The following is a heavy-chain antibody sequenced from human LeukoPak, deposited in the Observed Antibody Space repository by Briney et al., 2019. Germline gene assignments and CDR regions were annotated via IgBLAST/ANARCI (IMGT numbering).Heavy chain of an antibody. CDR2: IYSGGST. CDR3: AREARFGGSMYYFDY. D-gene: IGHD3-10*01. J-gene: IGHJ4*02. Sequence: PGGSLRLSCAASGFTVSSNYMSWVRQAPGKGLEWVSVIYSGGSTYYADSVKGRFTISRDNSKNTLYLQMNSLRAEDTAVYYCAREARFGGSMYYFDYWGQGTLVTVSS. CDR1: GFTVSSNY. V-gene: IGHV3-53*01.